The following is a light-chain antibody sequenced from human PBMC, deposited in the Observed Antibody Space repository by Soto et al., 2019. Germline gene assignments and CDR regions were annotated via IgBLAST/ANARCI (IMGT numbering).Light chain of an antibody. Sequence: SVLTQPRSVSGSPGQSVTISCTGTSSDVGDYNYVSWYQQHPGKAPKLMIYDVNQRPSGVPDRFSGSKSGNTASLTISGLQAEDEADYYCCSYAGSHTFVFGGGTKVTVL. V-gene: IGLV2-11*01. CDR1: SSDVGDYNY. CDR2: DVN. J-gene: IGLJ2*01. CDR3: CSYAGSHTFV.